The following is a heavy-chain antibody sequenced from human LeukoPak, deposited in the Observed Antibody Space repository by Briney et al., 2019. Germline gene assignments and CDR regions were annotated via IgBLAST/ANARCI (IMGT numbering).Heavy chain of an antibody. CDR1: GFTFSSYW. Sequence: GGSLRLSCAASGFTFSSYWMSWVRQAPGTGLEWVANIKQDGCEKYYVDSVKGRFTISRDNAKNSLYLQMNSLRAEDTAVYYCARVLKVATTYFDYWGQGTLVTVSS. D-gene: IGHD5-12*01. J-gene: IGHJ4*02. V-gene: IGHV3-7*03. CDR3: ARVLKVATTYFDY. CDR2: IKQDGCEK.